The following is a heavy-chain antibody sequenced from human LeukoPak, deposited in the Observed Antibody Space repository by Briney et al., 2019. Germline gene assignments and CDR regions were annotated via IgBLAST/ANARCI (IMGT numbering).Heavy chain of an antibody. D-gene: IGHD3-10*01. J-gene: IGHJ4*02. V-gene: IGHV1-2*06. Sequence: GASVKVSCKASGYTFTGYYMHWVRQAPGQGLEWMGRINPNSGGTNYAQKFQGRVTMTRDTSISTAYMELSRLRSDDTAVYYCARDRRTSVRGVSPHDYWGQGTLVTVSS. CDR3: ARDRRTSVRGVSPHDY. CDR2: INPNSGGT. CDR1: GYTFTGYY.